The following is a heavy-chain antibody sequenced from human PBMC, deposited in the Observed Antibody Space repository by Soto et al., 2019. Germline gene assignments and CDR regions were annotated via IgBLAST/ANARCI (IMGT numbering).Heavy chain of an antibody. CDR1: GFTFSSYA. CDR3: AKVRSGSYHSARDY. D-gene: IGHD1-26*01. CDR2: MSYGGSNK. V-gene: IGHV3-30-3*01. J-gene: IGHJ4*02. Sequence: GGSLRLSCAASGFTFSSYAMHWVRQAPGKGLEWVAVMSYGGSNKYYADSVKGRFTISRDNSKNTLYLQMNSLRAEDTAVYYCAKVRSGSYHSARDYWGQGTLVTVSS.